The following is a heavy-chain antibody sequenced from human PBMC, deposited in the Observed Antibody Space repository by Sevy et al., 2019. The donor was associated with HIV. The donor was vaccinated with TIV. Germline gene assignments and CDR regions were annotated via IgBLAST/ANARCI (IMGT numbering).Heavy chain of an antibody. J-gene: IGHJ4*02. CDR2: ISSSSYI. V-gene: IGHV3-21*01. D-gene: IGHD3-22*01. Sequence: GGSLRLSCAASGFTFSSYSMNWVRQAPGKGLEWVSSISSSSYIYYADSVKGRFTISRDNAKNSLYLQMNSLRAEDTAVYYCARASNTYYYDSSGYYYYWGQGTLVTVSS. CDR3: ARASNTYYYDSSGYYYY. CDR1: GFTFSSYS.